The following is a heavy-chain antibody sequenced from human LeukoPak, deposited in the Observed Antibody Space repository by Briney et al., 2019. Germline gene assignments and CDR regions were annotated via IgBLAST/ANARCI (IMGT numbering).Heavy chain of an antibody. Sequence: PGGSLGLSCAASGFTVSSNYMTWVRQAPGTGLEWVSLIYTDGSTYYADSVKGRFTISRHNSKNTLYIQMNSLGADDTAVYYCATGYSGYRRSYYYGMDVWGQGTTVTVSS. D-gene: IGHD5-12*01. J-gene: IGHJ6*02. CDR1: GFTVSSNY. CDR3: ATGYSGYRRSYYYGMDV. V-gene: IGHV3-53*04. CDR2: IYTDGST.